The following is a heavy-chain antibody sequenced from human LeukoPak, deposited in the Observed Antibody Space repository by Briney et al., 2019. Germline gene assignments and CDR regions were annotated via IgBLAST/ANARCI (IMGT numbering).Heavy chain of an antibody. J-gene: IGHJ5*02. CDR2: IWYDGSNK. V-gene: IGHV3-33*08. CDR3: ARDPSNQGSGWYGWFDP. D-gene: IGHD6-19*01. Sequence: GGSLRLSCAASGFTFSSYWMSWVRQAPGKGLEWVAVIWYDGSNKYYADSVKGRFTISRDNSKNTLYLQMNSLRAEDTAVYYCARDPSNQGSGWYGWFDPWGQGTLVTVSS. CDR1: GFTFSSYW.